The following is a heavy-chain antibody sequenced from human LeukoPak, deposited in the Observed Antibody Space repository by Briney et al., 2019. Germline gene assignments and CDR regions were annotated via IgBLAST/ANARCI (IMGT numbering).Heavy chain of an antibody. D-gene: IGHD4-11*01. Sequence: ASVKVSCKASGYTFTGYYMHWVRPAPGQGLEWMGWINPNCGGTNYAQKFQGRVTMTRDTSISTAYMELSRLRSDDTAVYYCARDRMTTLNWFDPWGQGTLVTVSS. CDR3: ARDRMTTLNWFDP. CDR1: GYTFTGYY. CDR2: INPNCGGT. V-gene: IGHV1-2*02. J-gene: IGHJ5*02.